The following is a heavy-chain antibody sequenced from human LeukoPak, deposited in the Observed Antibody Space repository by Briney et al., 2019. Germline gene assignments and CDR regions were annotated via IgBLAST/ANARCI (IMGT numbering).Heavy chain of an antibody. CDR3: AREVYSSGWLIGRDWFDP. CDR1: GFTFSSYW. Sequence: GGSLRLSCAASGFTFSSYWMHWVRQAPGKGLVWVSRINSDGSSTSYADSVKGRFTISRDNAKNTLYLQMNSLRAEDTAVYYCAREVYSSGWLIGRDWFDPWGQGTLVTVSS. J-gene: IGHJ5*02. D-gene: IGHD6-19*01. V-gene: IGHV3-74*01. CDR2: INSDGSST.